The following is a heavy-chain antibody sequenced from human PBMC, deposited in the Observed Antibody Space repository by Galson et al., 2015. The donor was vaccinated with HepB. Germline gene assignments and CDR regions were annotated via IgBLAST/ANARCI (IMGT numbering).Heavy chain of an antibody. CDR2: ISAYNRDT. CDR3: ARGAFVVVVRASLNNWLDP. J-gene: IGHJ5*02. D-gene: IGHD2-15*01. CDR1: GYSFSSYP. Sequence: SVKVSCKASGYSFSSYPIAWVRQAPGQGLECMGWISAYNRDTNYAQRFQGRVTMTTDTSTRTAYMELRSLRSDDTAVYYCARGAFVVVVRASLNNWLDPWGQGTLVTVSS. V-gene: IGHV1-18*01.